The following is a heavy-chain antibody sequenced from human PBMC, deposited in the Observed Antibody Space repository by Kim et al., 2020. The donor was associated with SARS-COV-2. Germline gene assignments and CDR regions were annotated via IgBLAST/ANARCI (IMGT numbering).Heavy chain of an antibody. D-gene: IGHD5-12*01. CDR2: ST. V-gene: IGHV4-4*09. CDR3: ARWRRDGYKI. J-gene: IGHJ4*02. Sequence: STNYNPPLTSRVSISVETSKNQFSLKLNSATAADTAVYYCARWRRDGYKIWGQGILVTVSS.